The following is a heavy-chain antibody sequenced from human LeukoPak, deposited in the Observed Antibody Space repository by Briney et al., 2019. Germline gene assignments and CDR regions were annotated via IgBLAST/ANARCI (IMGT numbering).Heavy chain of an antibody. Sequence: ASVKVSCKASGYTFTSYAMNWVRQAPGQGLEWMGWINANTGNPTYAQGFTGRFLFSLDTSVTTAYLEISSLQAEDTAVYYCARDYRVHYYGSGSSPEYGNAFDIWGQGTMVTVSS. D-gene: IGHD3-10*01. CDR2: INANTGNP. V-gene: IGHV7-4-1*02. CDR3: ARDYRVHYYGSGSSPEYGNAFDI. CDR1: GYTFTSYA. J-gene: IGHJ3*02.